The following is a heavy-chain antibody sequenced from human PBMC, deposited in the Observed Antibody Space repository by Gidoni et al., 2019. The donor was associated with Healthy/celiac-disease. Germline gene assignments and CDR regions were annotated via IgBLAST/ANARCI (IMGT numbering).Heavy chain of an antibody. CDR2: ISSSSSYI. CDR3: ARDSSGWPGYFDL. J-gene: IGHJ2*01. V-gene: IGHV3-21*01. Sequence: EVQLVEPGGGLVKPGGSLRLSWAAAGFTCSSYSMNWVRQAPGKGLEWVSSISSSSSYIYYADSVKGRFTISRDNAKNSLYLQMNSLRAEDTAVYYCARDSSGWPGYFDLWGRGTLVTVSS. CDR1: GFTCSSYS. D-gene: IGHD6-19*01.